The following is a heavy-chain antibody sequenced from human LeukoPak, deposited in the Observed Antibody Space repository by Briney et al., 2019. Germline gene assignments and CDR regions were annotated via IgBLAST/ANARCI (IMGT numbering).Heavy chain of an antibody. J-gene: IGHJ4*02. CDR2: INPSGGST. D-gene: IGHD2-2*01. V-gene: IGHV1-46*01. CDR3: ARVTPPYCSSTSCYLDY. CDR1: GYTFTSYY. Sequence: ASVKVSCKASGYTFTSYYMHWVRQAPGQGLEWMGIINPSGGSTSYAQKFRGRVTMTRDTSTSTVYMELSSLRSEDTAVYYCARVTPPYCSSTSCYLDYWGQGTLVTVSS.